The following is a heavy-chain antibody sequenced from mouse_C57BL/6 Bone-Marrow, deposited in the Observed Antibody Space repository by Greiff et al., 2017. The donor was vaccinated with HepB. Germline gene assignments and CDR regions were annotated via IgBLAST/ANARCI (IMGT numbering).Heavy chain of an antibody. D-gene: IGHD3-1*01. CDR1: GYTFTEYT. J-gene: IGHJ2*01. CDR2: FYPGSGSI. V-gene: IGHV1-62-2*01. Sequence: QVQLKQSGAELVKPGASVKLSCKASGYTFTEYTIHWVKQRPGQGLEWIGWFYPGSGSIKYNEKFKDKATLTADKSSSTVYMELSRLTSEDSAVYFCARHEGGGGGYDSGDYFDYWGQGTTLTVSS. CDR3: ARHEGGGGGYDSGDYFDY.